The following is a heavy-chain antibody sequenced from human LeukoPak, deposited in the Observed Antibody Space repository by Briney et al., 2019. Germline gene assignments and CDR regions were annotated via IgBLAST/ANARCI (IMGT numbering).Heavy chain of an antibody. Sequence: GASVKVSCKASGYTFTNYVMHWVRQAPGQRLEWMGWINAGNGNTKYSQKFQGRVTITRDTSASTAYMELSSLRSEDTAVYYCARDVFGTVTNDWGQGTLVTVSS. CDR3: ARDVFGTVTND. CDR2: INAGNGNT. V-gene: IGHV1-3*01. J-gene: IGHJ4*02. D-gene: IGHD4-17*01. CDR1: GYTFTNYV.